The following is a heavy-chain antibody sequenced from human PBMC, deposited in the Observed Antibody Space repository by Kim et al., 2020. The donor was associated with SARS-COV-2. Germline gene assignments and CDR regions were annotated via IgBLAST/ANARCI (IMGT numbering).Heavy chain of an antibody. J-gene: IGHJ4*02. Sequence: GGSLRLSCAASGFTFSNAWMSWVRQAPGKGLEWVGRIKSKTDGGTTDYAAPVKGRFTISRDDSKNTLYLQMNSLKTEDTAVYYCTLGALWFGEDDHFDYWGQGTLVTVSS. V-gene: IGHV3-15*01. CDR1: GFTFSNAW. D-gene: IGHD3-10*01. CDR2: IKSKTDGGTT. CDR3: TLGALWFGEDDHFDY.